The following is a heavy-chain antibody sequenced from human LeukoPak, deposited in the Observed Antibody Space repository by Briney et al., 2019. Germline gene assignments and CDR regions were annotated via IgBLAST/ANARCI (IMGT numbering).Heavy chain of an antibody. J-gene: IGHJ4*02. CDR2: INPSGVSP. Sequence: ASVKVSCKASGYTFTSYYLHWVRQAPGQGPEWMGIINPSGVSPTYAQQFQGRVTMTRDTSTSTVYTELSSLRSEDTAVYFCARGSSGYHDYWGQGTLVTVSS. V-gene: IGHV1-46*01. D-gene: IGHD3-22*01. CDR1: GYTFTSYY. CDR3: ARGSSGYHDY.